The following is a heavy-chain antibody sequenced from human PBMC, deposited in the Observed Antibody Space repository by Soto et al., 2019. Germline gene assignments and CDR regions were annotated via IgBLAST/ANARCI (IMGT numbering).Heavy chain of an antibody. V-gene: IGHV3-48*01. CDR3: ARDYDFWIGYRDRYYFDY. D-gene: IGHD3-3*01. CDR1: GFTFSSYS. J-gene: IGHJ4*02. CDR2: ISSSSSTI. Sequence: EVQLVESGGGLVQPGGSLRLSCAASGFTFSSYSMNWVRQAPGKGLEWVSYISSSSSTIYYADSVKGRFTISRDNAKNSLYLQMNSLRAEDTAVYYCARDYDFWIGYRDRYYFDYWGQGTLVTVSS.